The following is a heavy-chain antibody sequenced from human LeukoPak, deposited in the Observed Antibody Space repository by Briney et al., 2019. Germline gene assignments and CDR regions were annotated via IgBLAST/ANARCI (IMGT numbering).Heavy chain of an antibody. CDR3: ARVIYSGWEGELSD. D-gene: IGHD6-19*01. J-gene: IGHJ4*02. Sequence: TGGSLRLSCAASGFTFSCYWMHWVRQAPGKGLVWVSRINSDGSTTSYADSVMGRFTISRDNAKNTLYLQMNSLRAEDTAVYYCARVIYSGWEGELSDWGQGTLVTVSS. CDR1: GFTFSCYW. CDR2: INSDGSTT. V-gene: IGHV3-74*01.